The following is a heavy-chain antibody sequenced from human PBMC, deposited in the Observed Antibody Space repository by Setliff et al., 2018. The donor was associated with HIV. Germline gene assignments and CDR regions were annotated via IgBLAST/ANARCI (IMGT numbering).Heavy chain of an antibody. CDR2: IYYSGTT. CDR1: PDSSISSSTYY. J-gene: IGHJ3*01. V-gene: IGHV4-39*07. CDR3: AREPRAFDV. Sequence: SETLSLTCTVSPDSSISSSTYYWGWVRQPPGRGLEWIGNIYYSGTTYYNPSLKSRVTLSVDTSKNQFSLKLRSVTAADTAVYFCAREPRAFDVWGQGTMVTVSS.